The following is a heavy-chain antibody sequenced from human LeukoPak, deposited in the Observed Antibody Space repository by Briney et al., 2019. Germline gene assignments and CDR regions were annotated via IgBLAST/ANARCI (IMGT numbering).Heavy chain of an antibody. J-gene: IGHJ5*02. CDR2: IFYTGST. D-gene: IGHD2-8*01. V-gene: IGHV4-39*01. Sequence: SETLSLTCAVSGDSISTTRYHWGWIRQPPGKGLEWMASIFYTGSTYYNSSLKSRVTISVDTSKNQFSLKLTSVTAADSAVYYCARHLMSVIDPWGQGTLVTVSS. CDR1: GDSISTTRYH. CDR3: ARHLMSVIDP.